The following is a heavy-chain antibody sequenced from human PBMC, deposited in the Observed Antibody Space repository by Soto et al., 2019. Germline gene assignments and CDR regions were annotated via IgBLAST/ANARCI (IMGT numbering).Heavy chain of an antibody. Sequence: SETLSLTCTVPGGSISSYYWSWIRQPPGKGLEWIGYIYYSGITNYNPSLRSRVTISVDTSKNQFSLKLSSVTAADTAVYYCARGGTAAYYFDYWGQGTLVTVSS. V-gene: IGHV4-59*01. CDR2: IYYSGIT. CDR3: ARGGTAAYYFDY. D-gene: IGHD2-2*01. CDR1: GGSISSYY. J-gene: IGHJ4*02.